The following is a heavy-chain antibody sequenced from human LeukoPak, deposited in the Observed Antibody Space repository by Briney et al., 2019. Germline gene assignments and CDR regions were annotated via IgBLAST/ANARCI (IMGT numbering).Heavy chain of an antibody. D-gene: IGHD3-3*01. V-gene: IGHV4-61*02. CDR3: ARHVFSRGITIFGVVTPQSNYFDY. Sequence: PSETLSLTCTVSGGSISSGSYYWSWIRQPAGKGLEWIGRIYTSGSTNYNPSLKSRVTISVDTSKNQFSLKLSSVTAADTAVYYCARHVFSRGITIFGVVTPQSNYFDYWGQGTLVTVSS. CDR2: IYTSGST. CDR1: GGSISSGSYY. J-gene: IGHJ4*02.